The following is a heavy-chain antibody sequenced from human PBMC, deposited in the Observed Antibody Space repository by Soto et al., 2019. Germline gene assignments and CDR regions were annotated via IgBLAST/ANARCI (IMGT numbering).Heavy chain of an antibody. D-gene: IGHD4-17*01. CDR3: ARSLPTVTTGDYGLDV. Sequence: SDTLSLTCTASGGSISSYYWSWIRQPAGKGLEWIGRIYTSGSTNYNPSLKSRVTMSVDTSKNQFSLTLSSVTAAATAVSDCARSLPTVTTGDYGLDVWGQGTAVTV. CDR2: IYTSGST. CDR1: GGSISSYY. J-gene: IGHJ6*02. V-gene: IGHV4-4*07.